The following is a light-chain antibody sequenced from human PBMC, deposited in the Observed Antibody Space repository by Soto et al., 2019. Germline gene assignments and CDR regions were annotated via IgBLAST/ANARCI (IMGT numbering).Light chain of an antibody. CDR2: INSDGSH. V-gene: IGLV4-69*01. CDR1: SGHSSYA. Sequence: QPVLTQPPSASASLGASVRLTCTLNSGHSSYAIAWHQQQPEKGPQYLMKINSDGSHSKGGGIPDRFSGSSSGAERYLTISSLQSEDEADYYCQARGTVMVFGGGTKVTVL. CDR3: QARGTVMV. J-gene: IGLJ2*01.